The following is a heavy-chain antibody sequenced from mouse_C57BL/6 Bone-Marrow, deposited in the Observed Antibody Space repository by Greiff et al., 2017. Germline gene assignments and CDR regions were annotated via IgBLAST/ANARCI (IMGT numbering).Heavy chain of an antibody. CDR2: IIPGSGST. CDR1: GYTFTGYW. Sequence: VQLQQSGAELMKPGASVKLSCKATGYTFTGYWIEWVKQRPGHGLEWIGDIIPGSGSTNYNEKFKGKATFTVDKSSNTAYMHTSSMTTEDSAIYYCSRGNYVGYYARDYWGQGTSVTVSS. CDR3: SRGNYVGYYARDY. V-gene: IGHV1-9*01. D-gene: IGHD1-1*01. J-gene: IGHJ4*01.